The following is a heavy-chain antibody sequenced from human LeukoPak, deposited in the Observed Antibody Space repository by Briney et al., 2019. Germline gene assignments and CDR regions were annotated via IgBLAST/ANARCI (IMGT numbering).Heavy chain of an antibody. CDR2: ISSNGGST. Sequence: PGGSLRLSCAASGFTFSSYAMHWVRQAPGKGLEYVSAISSNGGSTYYANSMKGRFTISRDNSKNTLYLQMGSLRAEGTAVYYCARNGIVLMVYAPLGSSAYFDYWGQGTLVTVSS. CDR1: GFTFSSYA. D-gene: IGHD2-8*01. J-gene: IGHJ4*02. V-gene: IGHV3-64*01. CDR3: ARNGIVLMVYAPLGSSAYFDY.